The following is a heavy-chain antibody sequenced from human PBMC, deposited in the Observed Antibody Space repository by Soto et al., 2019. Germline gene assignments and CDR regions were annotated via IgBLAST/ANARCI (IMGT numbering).Heavy chain of an antibody. Sequence: PSATLSLTCTVSGGSIRVTDYFWGWIRQPPGKALEWIASIYHSGSTYYNPSLKSRVTMSVDTSNNQFALTLNSVTAADTAVYFCARDSGWFDPWGQGTLVTVSS. J-gene: IGHJ5*02. V-gene: IGHV4-39*01. CDR1: GGSIRVTDYF. CDR2: IYHSGST. CDR3: ARDSGWFDP. D-gene: IGHD7-27*01.